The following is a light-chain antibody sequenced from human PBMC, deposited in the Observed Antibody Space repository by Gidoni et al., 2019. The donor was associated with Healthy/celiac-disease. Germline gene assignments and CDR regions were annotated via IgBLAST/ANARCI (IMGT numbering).Light chain of an antibody. Sequence: EILFTQSPSTLSLSPGERATLSCRASQSVSSYLAWYQQKHGQAPRLLIYDASNRDTGIPARFSGSGSGTDFTLTISSLEPEDFAVYYCQQRSNWPRLTFGGGTKVEIK. CDR2: DAS. CDR1: QSVSSY. J-gene: IGKJ4*01. V-gene: IGKV3-11*01. CDR3: QQRSNWPRLT.